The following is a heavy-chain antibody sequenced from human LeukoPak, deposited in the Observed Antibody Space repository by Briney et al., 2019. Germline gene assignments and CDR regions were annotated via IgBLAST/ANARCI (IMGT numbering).Heavy chain of an antibody. D-gene: IGHD3-22*01. CDR3: TKGGVVSAFGY. Sequence: GGSLRLSCAASGFSFGTYAMTWVRQAPGKGLECVSTVSGSGGNTYNTDSVKGRFTISRDNSKNPLFLQMSSLRAEDTALYYCTKGGVVSAFGYWGQGVLVTVSS. J-gene: IGHJ4*02. V-gene: IGHV3-23*01. CDR2: VSGSGGNT. CDR1: GFSFGTYA.